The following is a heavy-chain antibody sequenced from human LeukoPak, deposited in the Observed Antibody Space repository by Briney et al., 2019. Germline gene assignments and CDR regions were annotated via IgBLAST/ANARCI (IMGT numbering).Heavy chain of an antibody. CDR3: ARERASAGPHFEH. V-gene: IGHV4-59*01. CDR1: GGSISTYY. J-gene: IGHJ4*02. D-gene: IGHD6-13*01. Sequence: PSETLSLTCSVSGGSISTYYWSWIRQPPGKGLEWIGYNYNRGTTNCNPSLKSRVTISVDRSKNQFSLSLTSVTAADTAVYYCARERASAGPHFEHWGRGILVTVSS. CDR2: NYNRGTT.